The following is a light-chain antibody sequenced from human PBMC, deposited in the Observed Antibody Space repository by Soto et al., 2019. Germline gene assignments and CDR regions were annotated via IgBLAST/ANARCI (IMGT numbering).Light chain of an antibody. V-gene: IGLV2-23*01. CDR1: SSDVGSYNL. J-gene: IGLJ1*01. Sequence: QSVLTQPASVSGSPGQSITISCTGTSSDVGSYNLVSWYQQHPGKAPKLMIYEGSKRPSGVSNRFSGSKSGNTASLTISGLQAEDEADYYCCSYAGSSYCVLGNGTKVTV. CDR3: CSYAGSSYCV. CDR2: EGS.